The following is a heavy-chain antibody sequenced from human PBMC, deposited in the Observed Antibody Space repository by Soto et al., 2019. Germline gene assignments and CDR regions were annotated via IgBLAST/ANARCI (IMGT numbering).Heavy chain of an antibody. Sequence: SETLSLTCTLSGGSVRAPDWWNWVRQSPDKGLEWIAEVHISGHGNYNPSLRSRVSVSIDSSKNQFYLNLNSVTAAGTAIYYCARVRQGCSANNCYFDPWGQGTQVTVSS. CDR1: GGSVRAPDW. D-gene: IGHD1-1*01. CDR2: VHISGHG. CDR3: ARVRQGCSANNCYFDP. V-gene: IGHV4-4*02. J-gene: IGHJ5*01.